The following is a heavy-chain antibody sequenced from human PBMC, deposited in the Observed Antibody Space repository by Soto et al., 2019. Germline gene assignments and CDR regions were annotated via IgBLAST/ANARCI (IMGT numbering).Heavy chain of an antibody. CDR2: IKSISDGGTT. V-gene: IGHV3-15*07. CDR3: TTGAPLNFPGVDY. D-gene: IGHD1-26*01. Sequence: GGSLRLSCAASGFSFSKGWMNWVRQAPGKGLEWVGRIKSISDGGTTDYTAPVKGRFTISRDDSKNTLFLQMNSLKTEDTAVYYCTTGAPLNFPGVDYWGQGTLVTVSS. CDR1: GFSFSKGW. J-gene: IGHJ4*02.